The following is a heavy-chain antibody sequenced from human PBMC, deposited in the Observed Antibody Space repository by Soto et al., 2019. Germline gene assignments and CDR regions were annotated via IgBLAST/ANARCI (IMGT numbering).Heavy chain of an antibody. J-gene: IGHJ3*02. V-gene: IGHV1-69*06. CDR1: GGTLDSQG. CDR2: ITPVSETA. D-gene: IGHD1-26*01. Sequence: QVQLVQSGAEVQKPGSSVKVSCKGSGGTLDSQGISWFRQAPGQGLEWMGRITPVSETANYAQRFQGRVTINAGKTTSTAYMELSGLKYDDTAVYYCARGRLTATKSGARGAFEIWGQGTMIIVSS. CDR3: ARGRLTATKSGARGAFEI.